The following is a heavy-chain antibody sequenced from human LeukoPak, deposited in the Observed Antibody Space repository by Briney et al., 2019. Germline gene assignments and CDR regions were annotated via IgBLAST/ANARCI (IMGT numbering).Heavy chain of an antibody. CDR3: TRDHHRQTPISFDP. Sequence: ASVKVSCKASGYSFTAFYMHWVRQAPGQGLEWMGWINPDNGDTEYAHNFQGRVTMTRDTSVSTAYMELNSLRFDDTAVYYCTRDHHRQTPISFDPWGQGTLVTVSS. CDR2: INPDNGDT. CDR1: GYSFTAFY. J-gene: IGHJ5*02. V-gene: IGHV1-2*02.